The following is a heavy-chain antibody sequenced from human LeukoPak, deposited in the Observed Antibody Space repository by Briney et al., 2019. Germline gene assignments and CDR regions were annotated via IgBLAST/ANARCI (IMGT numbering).Heavy chain of an antibody. V-gene: IGHV3-33*01. CDR3: VPEYYDSSGYSQFDY. CDR2: IWYDGSNK. CDR1: GFTFSSYG. D-gene: IGHD3-22*01. J-gene: IGHJ4*02. Sequence: GRSLRPSCAASGFTFSSYGMHWVRQAPGKGLEWVAVIWYDGSNKYYADSVKGRFTISRDNSKNTLYLQMNSLRAEDTAVYYCVPEYYDSSGYSQFDYWGQETLVTVSS.